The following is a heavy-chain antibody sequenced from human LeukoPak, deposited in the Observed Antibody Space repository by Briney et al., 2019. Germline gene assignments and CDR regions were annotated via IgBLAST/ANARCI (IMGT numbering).Heavy chain of an antibody. V-gene: IGHV3-66*01. CDR2: IYIDGTT. Sequence: GGSLRLSCAASGFTVSSSYMTWVRQAPGRGLEGVSIIYIDGTTYYAESVKGRFTISRDDSKNTLHLQMNSLRVEDTSVYYCARGGLSGWSRFDPWGQGTLVTVSS. J-gene: IGHJ5*02. D-gene: IGHD6-19*01. CDR3: ARGGLSGWSRFDP. CDR1: GFTVSSSY.